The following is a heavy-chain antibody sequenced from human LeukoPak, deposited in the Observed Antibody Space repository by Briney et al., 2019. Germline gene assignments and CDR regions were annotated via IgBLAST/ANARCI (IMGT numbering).Heavy chain of an antibody. CDR2: INPNTGVT. Sequence: ASVKVSCKDSGYTFTGYYMHWVRQAPGQGLTWMGWINPNTGVTNYAQKFQGRVTMTRATSINTAYMELDRLTSDDTPIYYCARSYCGGDCYWTIDYWGQGTLVTVSS. D-gene: IGHD2-21*02. CDR1: GYTFTGYY. J-gene: IGHJ4*02. CDR3: ARSYCGGDCYWTIDY. V-gene: IGHV1-2*02.